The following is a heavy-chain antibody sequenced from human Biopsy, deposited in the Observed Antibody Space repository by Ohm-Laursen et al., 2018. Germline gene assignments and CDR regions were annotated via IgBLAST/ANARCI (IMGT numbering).Heavy chain of an antibody. D-gene: IGHD3-22*01. CDR1: GGSISNNNYY. Sequence: SDTLSLTCPVSGGSISNNNYYWGWIRQPPGKGLEWIGSIFYRGSTHYKPSLKSRVNISVDTSKNQFSLKLNSVTVADTAVYYCARDYDTSGYYYVSWGQGTLVTVSS. CDR2: IFYRGST. CDR3: ARDYDTSGYYYVS. J-gene: IGHJ5*02. V-gene: IGHV4-39*01.